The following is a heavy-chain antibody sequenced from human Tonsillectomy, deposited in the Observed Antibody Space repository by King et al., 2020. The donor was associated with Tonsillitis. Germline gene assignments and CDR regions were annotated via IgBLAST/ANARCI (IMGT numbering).Heavy chain of an antibody. CDR3: AKEKSPLTGDAFDI. D-gene: IGHD1-14*01. V-gene: IGHV3-30*18. CDR1: GFTFSSYG. CDR2: ISYDGSNK. J-gene: IGHJ3*02. Sequence: VQLVESGGGVVQPGRSLRLSCAASGFTFSSYGMHWVRQAPGKGLEWVAVISYDGSNKYYADSVKGRFTISRDNSKNTLYLQMNSLRAEDTAVYYCAKEKSPLTGDAFDIWGQGKMVTVSS.